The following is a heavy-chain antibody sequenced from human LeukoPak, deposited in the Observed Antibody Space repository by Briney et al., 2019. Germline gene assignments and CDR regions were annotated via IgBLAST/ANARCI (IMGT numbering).Heavy chain of an antibody. J-gene: IGHJ6*03. D-gene: IGHD3-22*01. CDR2: IYYSGST. CDR3: ARGVSYYDSSGYYQYYYYYYMDV. V-gene: IGHV4-59*01. CDR1: GGSISSYY. Sequence: PSGTLSLTCTVSGGSISSYYWSWIRQPPGKGLEWIGYIYYSGSTNYNPSLKSRVTISVDTSKNQFSLKLSSVTAADTAVYYCARGVSYYDSSGYYQYYYYYYMDVWGKGTTVTVSS.